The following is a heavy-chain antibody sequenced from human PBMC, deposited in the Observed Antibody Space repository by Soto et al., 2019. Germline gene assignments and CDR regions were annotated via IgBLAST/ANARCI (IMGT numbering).Heavy chain of an antibody. D-gene: IGHD3-9*01. CDR3: ARDLFGYYDILTGCPIDY. CDR1: GYTFTSYY. CDR2: INPSGGST. Sequence: ASVKVSCKASGYTFTSYYMHWVRQAPGQGLEWMGIINPSGGSTSYAQKFQGRVTMTRDTSTSTVYMELSSLRSEDTAVYYCARDLFGYYDILTGCPIDYWGQGTLVTVSS. J-gene: IGHJ4*02. V-gene: IGHV1-46*03.